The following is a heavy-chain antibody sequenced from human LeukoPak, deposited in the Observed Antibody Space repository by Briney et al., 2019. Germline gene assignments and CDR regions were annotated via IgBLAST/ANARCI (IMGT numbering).Heavy chain of an antibody. D-gene: IGHD5-18*01. CDR3: ARVRSYGTFDY. Sequence: PGGSLRLSCAASGFTVGSNYMSWVRQAPGKGLEWVSVIYSGGSTYYADSVKGRFTISRDNSKNTLYLQMNSLRAEDTAVYYCARVRSYGTFDYWGQGTLVTVSS. J-gene: IGHJ4*02. V-gene: IGHV3-53*01. CDR2: IYSGGST. CDR1: GFTVGSNY.